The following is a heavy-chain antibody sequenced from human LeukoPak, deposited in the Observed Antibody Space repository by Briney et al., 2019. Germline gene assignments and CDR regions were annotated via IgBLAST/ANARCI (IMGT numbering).Heavy chain of an antibody. V-gene: IGHV1-69*04. CDR3: AGAYCGGDCYSNWFDP. CDR1: GGTFSSYA. CDR2: IIPILGIA. Sequence: SVRVSCKASGGTFSSYAISWVRQAPGQGLEWMGRIIPILGIANYAQKFQGRVTITADKSTSTAYMEVSSLRSEDTAVYYCAGAYCGGDCYSNWFDPWGQGTLVTVSS. D-gene: IGHD2-21*02. J-gene: IGHJ5*02.